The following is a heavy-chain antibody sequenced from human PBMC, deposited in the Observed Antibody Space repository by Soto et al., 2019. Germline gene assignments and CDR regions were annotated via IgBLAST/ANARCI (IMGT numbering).Heavy chain of an antibody. CDR3: AREVGETNQYYYYGMDV. CDR1: GYTFTSYD. D-gene: IGHD3-16*01. V-gene: IGHV1-8*01. CDR2: MNPNSGNT. J-gene: IGHJ6*02. Sequence: ASVKVSCKASGYTFTSYDINWVRQATGQGLEWMGWMNPNSGNTGYAQKFQGRVTMTRNTSISTAYMELSSLRSEDTAVYYCAREVGETNQYYYYGMDVWGQGTTATVSS.